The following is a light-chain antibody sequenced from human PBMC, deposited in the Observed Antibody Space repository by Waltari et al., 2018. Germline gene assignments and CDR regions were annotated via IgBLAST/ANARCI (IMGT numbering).Light chain of an antibody. J-gene: IGKJ1*01. V-gene: IGKV2-30*02. Sequence: DVVMTQSSLSLPVSLGQPASISCRSSQSLVHTDGHTYLNWFQQRPGQSPRRLIYKVSNRDSGVPDRFSGSGSGTAFTLKISRVEAEDVGIYYCMQATNWPLTFGQGTKVEIQ. CDR2: KVS. CDR1: QSLVHTDGHTY. CDR3: MQATNWPLT.